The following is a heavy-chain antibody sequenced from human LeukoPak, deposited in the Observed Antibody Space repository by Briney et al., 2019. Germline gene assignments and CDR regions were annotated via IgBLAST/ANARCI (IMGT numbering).Heavy chain of an antibody. CDR1: GGSLSSGGYY. Sequence: SQTLSLTCTVSGGSLSSGGYYWSCIRHHPGKGLEWIGYIYYSGSTYYNPSLTSRVTISVDTSKNQFSLKLSSVTAADTAVYYCARADYYDSSGYYYPSRSFDYWGQGTLVTVSS. CDR2: IYYSGST. J-gene: IGHJ4*02. CDR3: ARADYYDSSGYYYPSRSFDY. V-gene: IGHV4-31*03. D-gene: IGHD3-22*01.